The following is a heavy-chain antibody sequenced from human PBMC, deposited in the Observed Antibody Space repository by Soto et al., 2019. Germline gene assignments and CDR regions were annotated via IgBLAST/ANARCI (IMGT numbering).Heavy chain of an antibody. J-gene: IGHJ4*02. CDR3: AKDFDSDETSHGPNDY. CDR2: ISGSGDAK. V-gene: IGHV3-23*01. Sequence: EVHLLESGGGLVQPGESLRLSCAASGFTFSSYGMSWVRQAPGKGLVWASIISGSGDAKYYADSVKGRFTISRDNSKNTMYLQMDSLRAEDTAVYYCAKDFDSDETSHGPNDYWGQGTLVTVSS. D-gene: IGHD3-22*01. CDR1: GFTFSSYG.